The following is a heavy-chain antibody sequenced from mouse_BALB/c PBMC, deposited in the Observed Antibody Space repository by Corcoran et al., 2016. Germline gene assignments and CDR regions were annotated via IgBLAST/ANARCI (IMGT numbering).Heavy chain of an antibody. Sequence: QIQLVQSGPELKKPGETVKIACKAAGYTFTNYGMNWVKQAPGKGLKWMGWINTYTGEPTYADDFKGRFAFSLETSASTAYLQINNLKNEDTATYFCAREPYAMDYWGQGTSVTVSS. CDR2: INTYTGEP. CDR3: AREPYAMDY. V-gene: IGHV9-3-1*01. CDR1: GYTFTNYG. J-gene: IGHJ4*01.